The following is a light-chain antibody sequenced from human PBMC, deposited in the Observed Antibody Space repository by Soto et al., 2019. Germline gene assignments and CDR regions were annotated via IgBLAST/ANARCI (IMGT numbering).Light chain of an antibody. CDR1: QTISVS. Sequence: IQMTQSPSTLSASVGDTVTITCRASQTISVSLAWYRQKPGKAPNLLIYDASTLQEGVPSRFSGSGSGTEFTLTVTRLQPDDFATYFCQQYYNYSTFGHGTKVDVK. V-gene: IGKV1-5*01. CDR2: DAS. CDR3: QQYYNYST. J-gene: IGKJ1*01.